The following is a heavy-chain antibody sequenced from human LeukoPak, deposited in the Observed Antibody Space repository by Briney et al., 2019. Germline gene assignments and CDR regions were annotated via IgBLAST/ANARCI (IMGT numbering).Heavy chain of an antibody. CDR3: AKYGPLTVDYRDSGTYYNSHDAFDI. CDR1: GFTFSSYA. J-gene: IGHJ3*02. D-gene: IGHD3-22*01. CDR2: ISGSGGST. V-gene: IGHV3-23*01. Sequence: GGSLRLSCAASGFTFSSYAMSWVRQAPGKGLEWVSSISGSGGSTYYADSVKGRFTISRDNSKNTLYLQMSNLRAEDTAVYYCAKYGPLTVDYRDSGTYYNSHDAFDIWGQGTTVTVSS.